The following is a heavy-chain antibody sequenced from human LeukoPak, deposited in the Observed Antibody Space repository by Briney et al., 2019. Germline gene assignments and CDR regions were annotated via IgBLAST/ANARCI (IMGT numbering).Heavy chain of an antibody. CDR1: GFTVSSNY. CDR2: IYSGGST. Sequence: GGSLRLSCAASGFTVSSNYMSWVRQVPGKGLEWVSLIYSGGSTYYADSVKGRFTISRDTSKNTLYLQMNSLRAEDTAVYYCARYDSSGYFRRAFDIWGQGTMVTVSS. CDR3: ARYDSSGYFRRAFDI. D-gene: IGHD3-22*01. J-gene: IGHJ3*02. V-gene: IGHV3-66*01.